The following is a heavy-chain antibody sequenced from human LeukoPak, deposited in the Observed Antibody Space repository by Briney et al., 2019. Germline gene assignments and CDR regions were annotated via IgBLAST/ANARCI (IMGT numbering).Heavy chain of an antibody. J-gene: IGHJ4*02. D-gene: IGHD1-1*01. CDR1: GFTFASYS. CDR3: ARVSGRLERQSDLDY. Sequence: GGSLRLSCAASGFTFASYSVNWVRQAPGKGLEWVSSISGDSTYIYNAGSVKGRFTISRDNAQASLYLQMISLRADDTAVYYCARVSGRLERQSDLDYWGQGTLVIVSS. CDR2: ISGDSTYI. V-gene: IGHV3-21*01.